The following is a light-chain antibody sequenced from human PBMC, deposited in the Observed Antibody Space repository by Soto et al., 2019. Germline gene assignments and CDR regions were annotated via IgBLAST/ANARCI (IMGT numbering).Light chain of an antibody. CDR1: QSISSY. V-gene: IGKV3-11*01. CDR3: QQRSNWLT. Sequence: EIVLTQSPATLSLSPGERATLSCRASQSISSYLAWYQQKPGQAPRLLIYDASSRATGIPARFSGSGSGTEFTRTISSLEPEDFAVYYCQQRSNWLTFGGGTKVEI. J-gene: IGKJ4*01. CDR2: DAS.